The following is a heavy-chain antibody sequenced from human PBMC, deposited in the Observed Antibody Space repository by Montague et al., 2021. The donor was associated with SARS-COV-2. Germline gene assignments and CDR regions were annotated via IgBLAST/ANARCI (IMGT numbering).Heavy chain of an antibody. D-gene: IGHD3-10*01. Sequence: SLRLSCAASGFTFSSYDMHWVRQAPGKGLEWVAVIWYDGSNQYYGDSVKGRFTISRDNSKNTLYLQMNSLRAEDTAVYYCAREYSAPRWFGEYNRYGMDVWGQGTTGTGS. CDR1: GFTFSSYD. V-gene: IGHV3-33*08. J-gene: IGHJ6*02. CDR3: AREYSAPRWFGEYNRYGMDV. CDR2: IWYDGSNQ.